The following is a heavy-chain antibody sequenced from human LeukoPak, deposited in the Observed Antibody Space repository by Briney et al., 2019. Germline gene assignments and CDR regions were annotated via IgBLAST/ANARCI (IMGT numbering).Heavy chain of an antibody. Sequence: SETLSLTCAVYGGSFSGYYWSWIRQPPGKGLEWIGYIYYSGSTYYNPSLKSRVTISVDTSNNQFSLKLSSVTAADTAVYYCAREGRGYCSGGSCYLPGYFDYWGQGTLVTVSS. J-gene: IGHJ4*02. CDR1: GGSFSGYY. CDR3: AREGRGYCSGGSCYLPGYFDY. CDR2: IYYSGST. D-gene: IGHD2-15*01. V-gene: IGHV4-30-4*08.